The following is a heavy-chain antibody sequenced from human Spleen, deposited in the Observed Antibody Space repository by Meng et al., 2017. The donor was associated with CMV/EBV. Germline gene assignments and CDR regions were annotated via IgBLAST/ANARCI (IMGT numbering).Heavy chain of an antibody. V-gene: IGHV3-30*02. D-gene: IGHD3-3*01. Sequence: GGSLRLSCAASGFTFSSYGMHWVRQAPGKGLEWVAFIRYDGSNKYYADSVKGRFTISRDNSKNTLYLKMNSLRAEDTAVYYCAKRGIFGVYIMDVWGRGTTVTVSS. CDR3: AKRGIFGVYIMDV. CDR2: IRYDGSNK. CDR1: GFTFSSYG. J-gene: IGHJ6*02.